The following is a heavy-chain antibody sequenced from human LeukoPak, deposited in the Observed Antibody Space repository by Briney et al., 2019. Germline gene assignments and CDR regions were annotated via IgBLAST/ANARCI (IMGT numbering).Heavy chain of an antibody. Sequence: PSETLSLTCTVSGGSISSGAYYWSWIRQPPGKGLEWIGYIYYSGSTYYNPSLKSRVTISVDTSKNQFSLKLSSVTAADTAVYYCARVPTTYCTNGVCYYFDYWGQGTLVTVSS. J-gene: IGHJ4*02. D-gene: IGHD2-8*01. CDR2: IYYSGST. CDR1: GGSISSGAYY. CDR3: ARVPTTYCTNGVCYYFDY. V-gene: IGHV4-30-4*08.